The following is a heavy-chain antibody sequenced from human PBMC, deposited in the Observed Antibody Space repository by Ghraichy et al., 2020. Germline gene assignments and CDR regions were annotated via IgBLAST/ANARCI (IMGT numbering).Heavy chain of an antibody. Sequence: SETLSLTCTVSGGSISSYYWSWIRQPPGKGLEWIGHIYYSGSTNYNPSLKSRVTISVDTSKNQFSLKLSSVTAADTAVYYCARDADDYGDYYYYYYMDVWGKGTTVTVSS. V-gene: IGHV4-59*01. J-gene: IGHJ6*03. CDR3: ARDADDYGDYYYYYYMDV. CDR1: GGSISSYY. D-gene: IGHD4-17*01. CDR2: IYYSGST.